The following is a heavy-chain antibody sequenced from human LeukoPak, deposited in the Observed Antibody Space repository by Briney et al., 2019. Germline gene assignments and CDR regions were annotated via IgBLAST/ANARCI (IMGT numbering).Heavy chain of an antibody. V-gene: IGHV4-4*02. CDR3: ARGLLWFGESYDAFDI. J-gene: IGHJ3*02. Sequence: SGTLSLTCAVSGGSISSSNWWSWVRQPPGKGREGIGEIYHSGSTNYNPSLKSRVTISVDKSKNQFSLKLSSVTAADTAVYYCARGLLWFGESYDAFDIWGQGTMVTVSS. CDR2: IYHSGST. CDR1: GGSISSSNW. D-gene: IGHD3-10*01.